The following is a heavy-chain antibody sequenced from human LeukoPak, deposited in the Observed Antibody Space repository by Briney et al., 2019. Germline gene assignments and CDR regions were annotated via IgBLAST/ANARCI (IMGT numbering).Heavy chain of an antibody. CDR3: ARGANGAAASLDY. D-gene: IGHD6-25*01. V-gene: IGHV3-33*01. J-gene: IGHJ4*02. CDR1: GFIFTNYG. CDR2: IWYDGGNK. Sequence: GGSLRLSCGASGFIFTNYGMHWVRQAPGKGLEWVTFIWYDGGNKYYGDSVKGRFTISRDNSKNTLYLQMDSLRVEDTAVYYCARGANGAAASLDYWGQGTLVTVSS.